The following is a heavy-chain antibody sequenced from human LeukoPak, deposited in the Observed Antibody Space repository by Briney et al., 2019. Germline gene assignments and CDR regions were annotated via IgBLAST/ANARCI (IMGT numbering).Heavy chain of an antibody. V-gene: IGHV3-21*01. J-gene: IGHJ4*02. CDR3: ARDYDSSGGCFDY. Sequence: GGSLRLSCAASGFTFSSYSMNWVRQAPGKGLEWVSSISSSSSYIYYADSVKGRFTISRDNAKNSLYLQMNSLRAEDTAVYYCARDYDSSGGCFDYWGQGTLVTVSS. CDR2: ISSSSSYI. CDR1: GFTFSSYS. D-gene: IGHD2-15*01.